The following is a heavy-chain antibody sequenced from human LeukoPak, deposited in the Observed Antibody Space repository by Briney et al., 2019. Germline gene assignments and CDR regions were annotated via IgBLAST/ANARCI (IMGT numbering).Heavy chain of an antibody. CDR3: ARDQLYYYGSGSYHPKNDGMDV. V-gene: IGHV3-20*04. CDR1: GFTFEDYG. Sequence: GGSLRLSCAASGFTFEDYGMSWLRQAPGKGLEWVSGINWNGDSTGYADSVKGRFTIFRDNAKNSLYLQMNSMRAEDRALYYCARDQLYYYGSGSYHPKNDGMDVWGQGTTVTVSS. J-gene: IGHJ6*02. CDR2: INWNGDST. D-gene: IGHD3-10*01.